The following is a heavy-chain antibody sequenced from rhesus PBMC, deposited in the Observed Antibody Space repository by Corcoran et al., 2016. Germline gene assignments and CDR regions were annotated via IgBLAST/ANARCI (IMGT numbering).Heavy chain of an antibody. V-gene: IGHV1-111*02. D-gene: IGHD5-36*01. CDR1: GYTFTDYY. Sequence: EVQLVQSGAEVKKPGASVKISCKASGYTFTDYYLHWVRQAPGKGLGCMGRVDPEEGEAIHTQKFQDRVTITADTSTDTAYMGLSSRRSEDTAVYYCATGQATGVDYWGQGVLVTVSS. J-gene: IGHJ4*01. CDR2: VDPEEGEA. CDR3: ATGQATGVDY.